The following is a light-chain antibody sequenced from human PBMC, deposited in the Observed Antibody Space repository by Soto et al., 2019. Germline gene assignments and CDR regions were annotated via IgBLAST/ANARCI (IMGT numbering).Light chain of an antibody. Sequence: EIVLTQSPDTLSLSAGERATLSCRASQSLGSSYLAWYQHKPGQAPRLLIYGASSRATGIPDRFSGSGSGTEFTLTISRLEPEDFTVYYCQQYGSSYPWTFGQGTKVDTK. CDR3: QQYGSSYPWT. CDR2: GAS. CDR1: QSLGSSY. J-gene: IGKJ1*01. V-gene: IGKV3-20*01.